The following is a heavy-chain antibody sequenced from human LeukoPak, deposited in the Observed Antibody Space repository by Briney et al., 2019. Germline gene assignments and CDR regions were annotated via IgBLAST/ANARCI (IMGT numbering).Heavy chain of an antibody. D-gene: IGHD1-7*01. CDR2: ITRSSGTI. J-gene: IGHJ3*01. V-gene: IGHV3-48*01. Sequence: GGSLRLSCAASGFTFSGYDMNWVRQAPGKGLEWVSFITRSSGTIYYADSVKGRFTVSRDNAESSLYLQMNSLRGEDTAVYSCVRDKLGGAFDVWGHGTMVTVSS. CDR1: GFTFSGYD. CDR3: VRDKLGGAFDV.